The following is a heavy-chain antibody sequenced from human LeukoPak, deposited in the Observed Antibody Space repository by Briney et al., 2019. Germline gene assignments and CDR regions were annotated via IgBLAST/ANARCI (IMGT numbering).Heavy chain of an antibody. Sequence: PSETLSLTCAVSGGSISSSNWWNWVRQPPGKGLEWIGEIYHSGSTNYNPSLKSRVSISVDKSKNQFSLKLSSVTAADTAVYYCANQTDYGDNRRERWGQGTLVTVSS. V-gene: IGHV4-4*02. D-gene: IGHD4-17*01. CDR1: GGSISSSNW. CDR2: IYHSGST. J-gene: IGHJ4*02. CDR3: ANQTDYGDNRRER.